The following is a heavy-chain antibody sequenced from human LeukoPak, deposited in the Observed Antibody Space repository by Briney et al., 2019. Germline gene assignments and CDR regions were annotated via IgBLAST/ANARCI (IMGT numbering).Heavy chain of an antibody. J-gene: IGHJ2*01. Sequence: PSETLSLTCSVSGVPISTCYWSWLRQSPGKGLEWIAYVYYNGDILYNPSLKSRVSISLDTSKNQVSLSVTSVTAADTAVYYCARVGYCSHGSCLRLDWYFDLWGRGTLVTVSS. CDR1: GVPISTCY. CDR3: ARVGYCSHGSCLRLDWYFDL. D-gene: IGHD2-15*01. CDR2: VYYNGDI. V-gene: IGHV4-59*01.